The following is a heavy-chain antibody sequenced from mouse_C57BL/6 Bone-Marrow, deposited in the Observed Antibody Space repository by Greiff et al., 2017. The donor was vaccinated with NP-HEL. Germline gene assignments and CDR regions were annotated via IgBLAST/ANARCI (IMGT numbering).Heavy chain of an antibody. CDR3: ARNIPVVATRWYFDV. CDR2: INPGSGGT. V-gene: IGHV1-54*01. D-gene: IGHD1-1*01. Sequence: VQLQQSGAELVRPGTSVKVSCKASGYAFTNYLIEWVKQRPGQGLEWIGVINPGSGGTNYNEKFKGKATLTADKSSSTAYMQLSSLTSEDSAVYFCARNIPVVATRWYFDVWGTGTTVTVSS. CDR1: GYAFTNYL. J-gene: IGHJ1*03.